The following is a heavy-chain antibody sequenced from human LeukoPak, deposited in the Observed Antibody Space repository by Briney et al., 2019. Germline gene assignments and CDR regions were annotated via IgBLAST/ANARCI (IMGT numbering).Heavy chain of an antibody. J-gene: IGHJ4*02. Sequence: GGSLRLSCAASGFTFSSYSMNWVRQAPGKGLEWVSSISSSSSYIYYADSVKGRFTISRDNAKNSLYLQMNSLRAEDTAVYYCARRTYSSGWYERKYYFDYWGQGTLATVSS. V-gene: IGHV3-21*01. CDR1: GFTFSSYS. D-gene: IGHD6-19*01. CDR2: ISSSSSYI. CDR3: ARRTYSSGWYERKYYFDY.